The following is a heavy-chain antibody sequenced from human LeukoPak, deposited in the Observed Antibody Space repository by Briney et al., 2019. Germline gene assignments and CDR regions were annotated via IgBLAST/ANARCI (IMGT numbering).Heavy chain of an antibody. CDR1: GGSISSSSYY. CDR3: AREAAGTNRNAFDI. D-gene: IGHD6-13*01. CDR2: IYYSGST. Sequence: SETLSLTCTVSGGSISSSSYYWGWNRQPPGKGLEWIGSIYYSGSTYYNPSLKSRVTISVDTSKNQFSLKLSSVTAADTAVYYCAREAAGTNRNAFDIWGQGTMVTVSS. J-gene: IGHJ3*02. V-gene: IGHV4-39*07.